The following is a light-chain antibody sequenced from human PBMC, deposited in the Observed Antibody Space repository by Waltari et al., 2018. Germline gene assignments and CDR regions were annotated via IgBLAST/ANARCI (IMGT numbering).Light chain of an antibody. CDR3: QQYGTSPT. J-gene: IGKJ2*01. CDR1: QSVRSNY. CDR2: DAS. V-gene: IGKV3-20*01. Sequence: EIVLTQSPGTLSLSPGERAKLPCRAIQSVRSNYLAWYQQKPVHAPRLLIYDASSRATGIPDRFSGSGSETDFSLTISRLDPDDFALYYCQQYGTSPTFGQGTKLEIK.